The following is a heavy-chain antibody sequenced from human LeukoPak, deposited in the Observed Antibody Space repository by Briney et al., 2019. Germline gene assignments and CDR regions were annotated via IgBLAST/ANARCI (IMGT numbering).Heavy chain of an antibody. V-gene: IGHV4-34*01. D-gene: IGHD6-13*01. CDR2: INHSGST. CDR3: AKPSAAAGSFDY. J-gene: IGHJ4*02. Sequence: SETLSLTCAVYGGSFSGYYWSWIRQPPGKGLEWIGEINHSGSTNYNPSLKSRVTISVDTSKNQFSLKLSYVTAADTAVYYCAKPSAAAGSFDYLGQGTLVTVSS. CDR1: GGSFSGYY.